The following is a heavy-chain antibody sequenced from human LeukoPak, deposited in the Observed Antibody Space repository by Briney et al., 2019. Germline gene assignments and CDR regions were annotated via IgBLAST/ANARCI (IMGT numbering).Heavy chain of an antibody. CDR1: GYTFTSYG. Sequence: ASVKVSCKASGYTFTSYGISWVRQAPGQGLEWMGWISAYNGNTNYAQKLQGRVTMTTDTSTSTAYMELRSLRSDDTAVYYCARSLHNCSSTSCYSGDWFDPWGQGTLVTVSS. CDR2: ISAYNGNT. J-gene: IGHJ5*02. CDR3: ARSLHNCSSTSCYSGDWFDP. V-gene: IGHV1-18*01. D-gene: IGHD2-2*02.